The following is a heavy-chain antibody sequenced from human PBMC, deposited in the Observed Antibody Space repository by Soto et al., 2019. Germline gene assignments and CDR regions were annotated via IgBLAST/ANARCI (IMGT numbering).Heavy chain of an antibody. CDR2: IYHSGST. CDR1: GGSISSSNW. Sequence: ESGPGLVKPSGTLSLTCAVSGGSISSSNWWSWVRQPPGKGLEWIGEIYHSGSTNYNPSLKRPRTISGDKSKNQFSLKLSSVTAADTAVYYCARVSGSYYYGMDVWGQGTTVTGSS. V-gene: IGHV4-4*02. CDR3: ARVSGSYYYGMDV. J-gene: IGHJ6*02. D-gene: IGHD1-26*01.